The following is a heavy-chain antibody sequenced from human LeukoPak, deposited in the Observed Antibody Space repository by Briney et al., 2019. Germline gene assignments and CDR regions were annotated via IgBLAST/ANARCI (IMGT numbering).Heavy chain of an antibody. D-gene: IGHD2-15*01. CDR3: ARDSGVVAAIDY. CDR1: GYTFTSYA. CDR2: INAGNGNT. V-gene: IGHV1-3*03. Sequence: ASVKVSCKASGYTFTSYAMHWVRQAPGQRLEWMGWINAGNGNTKYSQEFQGRVTITRDMSTSTVYMELSSLRSEDTAVYYCARDSGVVAAIDYWGQGTLVTVSS. J-gene: IGHJ4*02.